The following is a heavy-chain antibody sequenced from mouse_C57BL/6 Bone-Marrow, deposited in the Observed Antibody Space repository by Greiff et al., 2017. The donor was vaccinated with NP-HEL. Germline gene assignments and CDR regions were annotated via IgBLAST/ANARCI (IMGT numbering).Heavy chain of an antibody. CDR3: ASPTVVYYYAMDY. Sequence: QVQLQQSGPELVKPGASVKISCKASGYAFSSSWMNWVKQRPGKGLEWIGRIYPGDGDTNYNGKFKGKATLTADKSSSTAYMPLSSLTSEDSAVYFCASPTVVYYYAMDYWGQGTSVTVSS. CDR2: IYPGDGDT. J-gene: IGHJ4*01. CDR1: GYAFSSSW. V-gene: IGHV1-82*01. D-gene: IGHD1-1*01.